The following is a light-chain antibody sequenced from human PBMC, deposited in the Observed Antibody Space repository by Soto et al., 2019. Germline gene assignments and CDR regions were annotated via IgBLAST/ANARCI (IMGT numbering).Light chain of an antibody. J-gene: IGLJ3*02. V-gene: IGLV1-47*01. CDR1: SSNIGSNY. CDR3: AAWDDSLSAPV. Sequence: QSVLTQPPSASGTPGQTVTISCSGSSSNIGSNYVDWYQQLPGMAPKLLIYRNDQRPSGVPDRFSGSKSGASASLATSGLRSEDEGDYYCAAWDDSLSAPVFGGGTKVTVL. CDR2: RND.